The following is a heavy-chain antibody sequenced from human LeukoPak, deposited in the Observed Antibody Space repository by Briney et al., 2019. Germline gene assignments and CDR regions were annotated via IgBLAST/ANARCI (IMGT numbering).Heavy chain of an antibody. Sequence: GGSLRLSCAASGFPFRSYAMHWVRQAPGKGLEYVSAITLDGISTYYANSVKGRFTISRDNSKNTLYLQMNSLRAEDTAVYYCARDQYYYDSSGYYWGLTYFDYWGQGTLVTVSS. CDR3: ARDQYYYDSSGYYWGLTYFDY. CDR2: ITLDGIST. V-gene: IGHV3-64*01. D-gene: IGHD3-22*01. CDR1: GFPFRSYA. J-gene: IGHJ4*02.